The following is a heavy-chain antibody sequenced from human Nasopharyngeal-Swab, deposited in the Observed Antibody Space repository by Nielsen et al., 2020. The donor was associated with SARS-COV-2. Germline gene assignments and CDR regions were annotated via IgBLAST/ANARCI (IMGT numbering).Heavy chain of an antibody. CDR2: IYYSGST. D-gene: IGHD5-18*01. J-gene: IGHJ6*02. V-gene: IGHV4-39*07. CDR3: ARGYSWYYYYGMDV. Sequence: WIRQPPGKGLEWIGSIYYSGSTYYNPSLKSRVTISVDKSKNQFSLKLSSVTAADTAVYYCARGYSWYYYYGMDVWGQGTTVTVSS.